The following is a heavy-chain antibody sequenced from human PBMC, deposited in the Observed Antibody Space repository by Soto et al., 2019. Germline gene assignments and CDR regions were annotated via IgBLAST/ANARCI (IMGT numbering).Heavy chain of an antibody. CDR2: IYWDDDK. V-gene: IGHV2-5*02. Sequence: QITLKESGPTLVKPTQTLTLTCTFSGFSLSTSGVGVGWIRQPPGKALEWLALIYWDDDKRYSPSLKSRLTFXKDTSKNQVVLTMTNMDPVDTATYYCAHKRGYYDFWSGYAPWGQGTLVTVSS. J-gene: IGHJ5*02. CDR1: GFSLSTSGVG. D-gene: IGHD3-3*01. CDR3: AHKRGYYDFWSGYAP.